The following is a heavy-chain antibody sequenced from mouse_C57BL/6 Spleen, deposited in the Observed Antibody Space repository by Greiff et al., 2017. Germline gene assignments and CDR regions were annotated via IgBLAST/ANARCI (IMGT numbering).Heavy chain of an antibody. CDR2: INPGSGGT. CDR3: AREHYYVYFDY. J-gene: IGHJ2*01. CDR1: GYAFTNYL. V-gene: IGHV1-54*01. Sequence: QVQLQQSGAELVRPGTSVKVSCKASGYAFTNYLIEWVKQRPGQGLEWIGVINPGSGGTNYNEKFKGKATLTADKSSSTAYMQLSSLTSEDSAVYFCAREHYYVYFDYWGQGTTLTVSS. D-gene: IGHD1-2*01.